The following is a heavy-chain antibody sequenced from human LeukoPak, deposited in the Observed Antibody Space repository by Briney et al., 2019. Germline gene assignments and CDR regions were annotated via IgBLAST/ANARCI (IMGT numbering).Heavy chain of an antibody. V-gene: IGHV4-38-2*02. J-gene: IGHJ5*02. CDR1: GYSISSGYY. CDR3: ARDSGVRGVLSNWFDP. Sequence: SETLSLTCAVSGYSISSGYYWGWIRQPPGKGLEWIGSIYHSGSTYYNPSLKSRVTISVDTSKNQFSLKLSSVTAADTAVYYCARDSGVRGVLSNWFDPWAREPWSPSPQ. CDR2: IYHSGST. D-gene: IGHD3-10*01.